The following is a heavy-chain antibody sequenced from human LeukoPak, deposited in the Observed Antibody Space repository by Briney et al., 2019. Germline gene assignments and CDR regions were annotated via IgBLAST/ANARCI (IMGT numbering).Heavy chain of an antibody. CDR2: MNPNSGNT. D-gene: IGHD2/OR15-2a*01. J-gene: IGHJ4*02. CDR3: ARAITTSGFRTDY. Sequence: GASVKVSCKASGYTFTSYDINWVRQATGQGLEWMGWMNPNSGNTGYAQKFQGRVTMTRNTSISTAYMELRSLRSDDTALYYCARAITTSGFRTDYWGQGTLVTVSS. V-gene: IGHV1-8*01. CDR1: GYTFTSYD.